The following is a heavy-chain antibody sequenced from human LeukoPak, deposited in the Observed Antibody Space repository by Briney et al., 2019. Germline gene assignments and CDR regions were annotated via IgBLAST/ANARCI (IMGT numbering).Heavy chain of an antibody. V-gene: IGHV3-30*18. CDR1: GFTFSSYG. J-gene: IGHJ4*02. Sequence: GGSLRLSCAASGFTFSSYGMHWVRQAPPKGLEWVAVISYDGSNKYYADSVKGRFTISRDNSKNTLYLQMNSLRAEHTAVYYCAKAKGDYDDYWGQGTLVTVSS. CDR3: AKAKGDYDDY. CDR2: ISYDGSNK.